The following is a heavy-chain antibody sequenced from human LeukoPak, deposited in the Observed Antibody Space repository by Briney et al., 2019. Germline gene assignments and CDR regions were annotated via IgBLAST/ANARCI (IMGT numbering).Heavy chain of an antibody. CDR3: AKGEARGYSYGSDY. J-gene: IGHJ4*02. V-gene: IGHV3-9*01. CDR1: GLTFDDYA. CDR2: ISWNSGTI. D-gene: IGHD5-18*01. Sequence: GGSLRLSCAASGLTFDDYAMHWVRQAPGKGLEWVSGISWNSGTIGYADSVKGRFTISRDNAKNSLYLQMNSLRAEDTALYYCAKGEARGYSYGSDYWGQGTLVTVSS.